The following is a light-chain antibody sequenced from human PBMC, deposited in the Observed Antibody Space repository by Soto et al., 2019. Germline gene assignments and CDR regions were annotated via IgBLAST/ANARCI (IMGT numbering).Light chain of an antibody. V-gene: IGLV1-40*01. Sequence: QSVLTQPPSVSGAPGQRVTISCTGSSSNIGAGYDVHWYQQLPGTAPKLLIYANTNRPSGVPDRFSGSKSGTSASLAITGLQAEDAADYYCQSYDSSLRGVFGGGTQLTVL. J-gene: IGLJ2*01. CDR1: SSNIGAGYD. CDR2: ANT. CDR3: QSYDSSLRGV.